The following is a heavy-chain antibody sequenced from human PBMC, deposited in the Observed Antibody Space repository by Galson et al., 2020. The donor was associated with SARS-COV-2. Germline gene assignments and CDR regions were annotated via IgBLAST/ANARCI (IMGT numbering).Heavy chain of an antibody. J-gene: IGHJ5*02. V-gene: IGHV4-39*01. D-gene: IGHD3-10*01. CDR1: GGSIRRSSYY. Sequence: SETLSLTCTVSGGSIRRSSYYWGWIRQPPGKGLEWIGSVYFSGSTYYNPSLKSRVTISVDMSQFSLKLSSVTAADTAVYYCARHGQIWFGEAGWFDPWGQGTLVTVSS. CDR3: ARHGQIWFGEAGWFDP. CDR2: VYFSGST.